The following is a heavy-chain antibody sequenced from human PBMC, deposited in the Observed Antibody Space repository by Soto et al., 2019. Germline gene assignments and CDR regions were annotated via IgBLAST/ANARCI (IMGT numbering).Heavy chain of an antibody. Sequence: QVQLVQSGAEVKKPGASVKVSCKASGYTFTSYYMHWVRQAPGQGLEWMGIINPSGGSTSYAQKFQGSVTMTRDTSTSTVYMELSSLRSEEMAVYYCARTGYSSGWGGDYWGQGTLATVSS. V-gene: IGHV1-46*03. CDR3: ARTGYSSGWGGDY. J-gene: IGHJ4*02. CDR2: INPSGGST. D-gene: IGHD6-19*01. CDR1: GYTFTSYY.